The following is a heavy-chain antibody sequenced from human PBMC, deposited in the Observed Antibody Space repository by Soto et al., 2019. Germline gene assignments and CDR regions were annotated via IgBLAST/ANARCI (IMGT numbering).Heavy chain of an antibody. CDR2: IYPGDSDT. Sequence: PGESLKISCKGSGYSFTSYWIGWVRQMPGKGLEWMGIIYPGDSDTRYSPSFQGQVTISAGKSISTAYLQWSSLKASDTAMYYCASKVSVDTAMDHVGHYYYGMDVWGQGTTVTVSS. J-gene: IGHJ6*02. D-gene: IGHD5-18*01. CDR3: ASKVSVDTAMDHVGHYYYGMDV. CDR1: GYSFTSYW. V-gene: IGHV5-51*01.